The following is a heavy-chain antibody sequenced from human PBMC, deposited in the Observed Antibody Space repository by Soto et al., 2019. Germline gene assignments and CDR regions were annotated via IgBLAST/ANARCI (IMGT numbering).Heavy chain of an antibody. D-gene: IGHD2-15*01. J-gene: IGHJ4*02. CDR3: TRACSGGSCYSTSDFDY. V-gene: IGHV3-73*02. CDR1: GFRFTGSA. Sequence: EVVLVESGGGLVQPGGSLKLSCAASGFRFTGSAIHWVRQAPGKGLEWVGLIRNRPNSYATAYAEPLKGRVTISRDDSRNTSYLQVKSLKSEDTAVYFCTRACSGGSCYSTSDFDYWGQGALVTVCS. CDR2: IRNRPNSYAT.